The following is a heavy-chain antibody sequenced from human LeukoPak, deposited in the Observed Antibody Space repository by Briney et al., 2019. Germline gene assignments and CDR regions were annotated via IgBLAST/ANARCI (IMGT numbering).Heavy chain of an antibody. CDR2: IWHDGTNE. D-gene: IGHD6-19*01. J-gene: IGHJ4*02. Sequence: PGGSLRLSCAGSGFAFSAYGMHWVRQAPGKGLEWVALIWHDGTNEKYADSVKGRFTISRDISMDTLYLQMNSLRAEDTAVYCCARWSRYSSGWYELDYWGQGILVTVSS. CDR1: GFAFSAYG. CDR3: ARWSRYSSGWYELDY. V-gene: IGHV3-33*01.